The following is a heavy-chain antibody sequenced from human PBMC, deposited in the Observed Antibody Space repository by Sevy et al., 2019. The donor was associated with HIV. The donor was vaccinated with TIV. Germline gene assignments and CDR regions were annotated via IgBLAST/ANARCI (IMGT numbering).Heavy chain of an antibody. J-gene: IGHJ6*02. V-gene: IGHV1-8*01. CDR3: ARARLPTTADYYYYGMDV. CDR2: MNPNSGNT. Sequence: ASVKVSCKASGYTFTSYDINWVRQATGQGLEWMGWMNPNSGNTGYAQKFQGRVTMTRNTSISTAYMELGSLRSEDTAVYYCARARLPTTADYYYYGMDVWGQGTTVTVSS. D-gene: IGHD4-17*01. CDR1: GYTFTSYD.